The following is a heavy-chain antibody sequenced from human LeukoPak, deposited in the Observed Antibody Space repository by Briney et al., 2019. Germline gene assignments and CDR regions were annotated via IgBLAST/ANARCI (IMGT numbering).Heavy chain of an antibody. D-gene: IGHD5-12*01. CDR3: ARAHSGYVGSWFDP. V-gene: IGHV1-69*04. Sequence: SVKLSCKASGQTFNSYGISWVRQAPGQGLEWMGRIIPILGIANYAQKFRGRVTITADKSTSTAYMELSSLRSEDTAVYYCARAHSGYVGSWFDPWGQGTLVTVSS. CDR1: GQTFNSYG. J-gene: IGHJ5*02. CDR2: IIPILGIA.